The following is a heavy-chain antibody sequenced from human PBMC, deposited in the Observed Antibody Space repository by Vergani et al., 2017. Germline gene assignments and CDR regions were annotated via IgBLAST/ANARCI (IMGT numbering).Heavy chain of an antibody. CDR1: GGTFSSYA. V-gene: IGHV1-69*01. Sequence: QVQLVQSGDEVKKPGSSVKVSCKASGGTFSSYAISWVRQAPGQGLEWMGGIIPIFGTANYAQKFQGRVTITADDSTSTAYMELSSLRSEDTAVYYCARDRAYGVYGFRLWFDYWGQGTLVTVSS. J-gene: IGHJ4*02. CDR2: IIPIFGTA. D-gene: IGHD4-17*01. CDR3: ARDRAYGVYGFRLWFDY.